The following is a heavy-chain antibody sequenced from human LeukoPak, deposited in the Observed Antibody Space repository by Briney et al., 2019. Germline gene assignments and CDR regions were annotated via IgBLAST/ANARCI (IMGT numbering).Heavy chain of an antibody. J-gene: IGHJ4*02. V-gene: IGHV4-39*01. Sequence: SETLSLTCTVSGGSISSSSHHWGWIRQPPGKGLEWIGNIYYSGSTFYNPSLKSRVTISVDTSQNQFSLRLSSVTAADTAVYYCARVSSGSYYFDSWGQGTLVTVSS. D-gene: IGHD1-26*01. CDR3: ARVSSGSYYFDS. CDR1: GGSISSSSHH. CDR2: IYYSGST.